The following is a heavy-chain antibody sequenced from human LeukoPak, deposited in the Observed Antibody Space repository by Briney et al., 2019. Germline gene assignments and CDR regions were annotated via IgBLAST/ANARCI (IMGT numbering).Heavy chain of an antibody. CDR2: INHSGST. J-gene: IGHJ4*02. CDR1: GGSFSGYY. Sequence: ASETLSLTCAVYGGSFSGYYWSWIRQPPGKGLEWIGEINHSGSTNYNPSLKSRVTISVDTSKNQFSLKLSSVTAADTAVYYCARAYGDLDYWGQGTLVTVSS. CDR3: ARAYGDLDY. D-gene: IGHD4-17*01. V-gene: IGHV4-34*01.